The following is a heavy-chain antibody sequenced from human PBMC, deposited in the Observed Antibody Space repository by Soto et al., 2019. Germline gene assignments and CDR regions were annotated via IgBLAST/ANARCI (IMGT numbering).Heavy chain of an antibody. CDR3: ARDMGSAMTTRIFDH. CDR2: IYYGEST. D-gene: IGHD4-17*01. Sequence: QVLVQESGPGLVKPSQTLTLSCTVSGGSVDSGNHYWNWIRQPPGKGLEWIGYIYYGESTSYNPSRKSRATISMDTSQSRVSLRLTSVTAADTAVYYCARDMGSAMTTRIFDHWGQGTLVTVSS. CDR1: GGSVDSGNHY. V-gene: IGHV4-30-4*01. J-gene: IGHJ4*02.